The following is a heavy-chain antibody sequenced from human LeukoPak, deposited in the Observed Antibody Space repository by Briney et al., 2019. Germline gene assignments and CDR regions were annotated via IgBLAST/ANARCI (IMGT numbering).Heavy chain of an antibody. CDR2: IWYDGSNK. CDR3: ARDGRLGGMDV. V-gene: IGHV3-33*01. Sequence: GGSLRLSCAASGFTFSSYGMHWVRRAPGKGLEWVAVIWYDGSNKYYADSVKGRFTISRDNSKNTLYLQMNSLRAEDTAVYYCARDGRLGGMDVWGQGTTVTVSS. D-gene: IGHD6-19*01. CDR1: GFTFSSYG. J-gene: IGHJ6*02.